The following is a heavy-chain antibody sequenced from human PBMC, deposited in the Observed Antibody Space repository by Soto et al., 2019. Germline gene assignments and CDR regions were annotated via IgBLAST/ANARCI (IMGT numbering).Heavy chain of an antibody. V-gene: IGHV3-73*02. CDR1: GFTFSGSA. CDR2: IRSKANNYAT. J-gene: IGHJ2*01. CDR3: TRHAVQYCGGDCYLLPDFYL. D-gene: IGHD2-21*02. Sequence: EVQLVESGGGLVQPGGSLKLSCAASGFTFSGSAVHWVRQASGKGLEWVGRIRSKANNYATVYAASVKGRFTISRDDSKNTAYLQMNSLKTEDTAVYYCTRHAVQYCGGDCYLLPDFYLWGRGTLVTVSS.